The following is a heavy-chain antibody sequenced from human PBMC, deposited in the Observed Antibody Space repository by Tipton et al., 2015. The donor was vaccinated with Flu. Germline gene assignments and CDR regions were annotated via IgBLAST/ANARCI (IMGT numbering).Heavy chain of an antibody. J-gene: IGHJ6*02. V-gene: IGHV3-13*01. CDR2: IGVGGDT. CDR1: EFSLSDYD. D-gene: IGHD2-15*01. CDR3: AGSRGYCYGGKCDDRFYPGIDD. Sequence: GSLRLSCEASEFSLSDYDLHWVRQVPGKGLEWVSAIGVGGDTHYSGSADGRFVISRERGKESFQLQMNNLRVGDTAIYYCAGSRGYCYGGKCDDRFYPGIDDCGQGTPVTVSS.